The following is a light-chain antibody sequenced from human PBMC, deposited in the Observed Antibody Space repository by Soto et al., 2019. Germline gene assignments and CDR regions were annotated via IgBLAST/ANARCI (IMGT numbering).Light chain of an antibody. J-gene: IGLJ2*01. CDR3: QVWDSSSDQFVV. CDR1: NIGSKS. Sequence: SYELTQPPSVSVAPGKTARITCGGNNIGSKSVHWYQQKPGQAPVLVIYYDSDRPSRIPERFSGSNSGNTATLTISRVEAGDEADYYCQVWDSSSDQFVVFGGGTKLTVL. CDR2: YDS. V-gene: IGLV3-21*04.